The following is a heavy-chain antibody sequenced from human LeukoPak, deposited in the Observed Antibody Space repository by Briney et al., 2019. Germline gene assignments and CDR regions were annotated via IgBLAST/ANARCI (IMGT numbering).Heavy chain of an antibody. J-gene: IGHJ5*02. D-gene: IGHD1-7*01. V-gene: IGHV3-20*04. Sequence: GGSLRLSCAASGFTFDDYDMSWVRQAPGNGLEWISGINWNGGSTGYADSVKGRFTISRDNAKNSLYLQMNSLRAEDTAVYYCAREGLELHRENWFDPWGQGTLVTVSS. CDR1: GFTFDDYD. CDR2: INWNGGST. CDR3: AREGLELHRENWFDP.